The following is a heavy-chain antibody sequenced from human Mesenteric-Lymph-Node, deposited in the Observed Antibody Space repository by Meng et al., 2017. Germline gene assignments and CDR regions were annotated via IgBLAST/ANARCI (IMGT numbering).Heavy chain of an antibody. CDR1: GFTFSGYE. CDR2: ITENGGIT. V-gene: IGHV3-23*01. Sequence: GGSLRLSCAASGFTFSGYEMNWVRQAPGKGLEWVSFITENGGITYYADSVKGRFTISRDNSKNTLYLQMNSLRAEDTAVYYCAKDLGGVVDPGWFDPWGQGTLVTVSS. J-gene: IGHJ5*02. D-gene: IGHD2-15*01. CDR3: AKDLGGVVDPGWFDP.